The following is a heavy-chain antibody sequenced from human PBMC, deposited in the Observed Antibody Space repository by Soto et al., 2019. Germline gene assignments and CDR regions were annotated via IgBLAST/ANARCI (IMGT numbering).Heavy chain of an antibody. D-gene: IGHD3-22*01. V-gene: IGHV3-30-3*01. CDR2: ISYDGSNK. CDR1: GFTFSSYA. J-gene: IGHJ4*02. CDR3: ARWGSGYYPFDY. Sequence: QVQLVESGGGVVQPGRSLRLSCAASGFTFSSYAMHWVRQAPGKGLEWAAVISYDGSNKYYADSVKGRFTISRDNSKNTLYLQMNSLRAEDTAVYYCARWGSGYYPFDYWGQGTLVTVSS.